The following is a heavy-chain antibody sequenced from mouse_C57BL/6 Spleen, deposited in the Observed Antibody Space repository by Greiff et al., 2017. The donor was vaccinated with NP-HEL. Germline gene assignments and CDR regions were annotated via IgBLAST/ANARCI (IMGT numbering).Heavy chain of an antibody. CDR1: GYTFTSYW. CDR3: AREGAYYINYDAMDY. V-gene: IGHV1-64*01. Sequence: VQLQQSGAELVKPGASVKLSCKASGYTFTSYWMHWVKQRPGQGLEWIGMIHPNSGSTNYNEKFKSKATLTVDKSSSTSYMQLSSLTSEDSAVYYCAREGAYYINYDAMDYWGQGTSVTVSS. D-gene: IGHD2-5*01. J-gene: IGHJ4*01. CDR2: IHPNSGST.